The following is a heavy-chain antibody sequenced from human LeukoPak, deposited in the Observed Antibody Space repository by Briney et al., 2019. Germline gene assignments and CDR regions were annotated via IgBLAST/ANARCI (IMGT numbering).Heavy chain of an antibody. CDR1: GYTFTSYY. V-gene: IGHV1-46*01. J-gene: IGHJ6*02. D-gene: IGHD5-18*01. Sequence: ASVKVSCKASGYTFTSYYMHWARQAPGQGLEWMGIINPSGGSTSYAQKFQGRVTMTRDTSTSTVYMELSSLRSEDTAVYYCARSGYSYGPATARHYYGMDVWGQGTTVTVSS. CDR2: INPSGGST. CDR3: ARSGYSYGPATARHYYGMDV.